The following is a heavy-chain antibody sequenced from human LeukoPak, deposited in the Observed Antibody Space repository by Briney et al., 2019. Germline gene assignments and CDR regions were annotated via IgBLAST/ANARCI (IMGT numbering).Heavy chain of an antibody. J-gene: IGHJ4*02. Sequence: PSETPSLTCTVSGGSISSSSYYWGWIRQPPGKGLEWIGSIYYSGSTYYNPSLKSRVTISVDTSKNQFSLKLSSVTAADTAVYYCARGAHIDYWGQGTLVTVSS. CDR2: IYYSGST. V-gene: IGHV4-39*07. CDR1: GGSISSSSYY. D-gene: IGHD2-21*01. CDR3: ARGAHIDY.